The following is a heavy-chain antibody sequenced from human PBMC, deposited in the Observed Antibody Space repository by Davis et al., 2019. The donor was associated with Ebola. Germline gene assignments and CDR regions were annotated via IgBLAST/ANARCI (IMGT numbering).Heavy chain of an antibody. J-gene: IGHJ4*02. CDR3: ARDKRDSSSPAGFDY. CDR1: GGSISSGGYY. D-gene: IGHD6-6*01. Sequence: PSETLSLTCTVSGGSISSGGYYWSWIRQHPGKGLEWIGYIYYSGSTYYNPSLKSRVTISVDTSKNQFSLKLSSVTAADTAVYYCARDKRDSSSPAGFDYWGQGTLVTVSS. CDR2: IYYSGST. V-gene: IGHV4-31*03.